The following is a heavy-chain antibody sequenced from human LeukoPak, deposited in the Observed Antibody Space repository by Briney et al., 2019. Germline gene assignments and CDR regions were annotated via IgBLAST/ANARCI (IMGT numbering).Heavy chain of an antibody. J-gene: IGHJ4*02. CDR2: IYTGGGT. CDR3: AREGYCSGGSCYSDY. Sequence: PGGSLRLSCAASGFTVSSYYMSWVRQAPGKGPAWVSVIYTGGGTDYADSVKGRSTISRDNSKNTLYLQMNSLRAGDTAVYYCAREGYCSGGSCYSDYWGQGTLLTVSS. CDR1: GFTVSSYY. V-gene: IGHV3-53*01. D-gene: IGHD2-15*01.